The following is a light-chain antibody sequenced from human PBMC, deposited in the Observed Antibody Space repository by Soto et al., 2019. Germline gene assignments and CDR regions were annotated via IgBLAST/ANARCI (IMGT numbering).Light chain of an antibody. CDR1: QSISSW. J-gene: IGKJ2*01. CDR3: QQYNSYSYT. CDR2: DAS. V-gene: IGKV1-5*01. Sequence: DIQMTQSPSTLSASVGERVTITCGASQSISSWLAWYQQKPGKAPKLLIYDASSLESGVPSRFSGSGSGTEFTLTISSLQPDDFATYYCQQYNSYSYTFGQGTKLEIK.